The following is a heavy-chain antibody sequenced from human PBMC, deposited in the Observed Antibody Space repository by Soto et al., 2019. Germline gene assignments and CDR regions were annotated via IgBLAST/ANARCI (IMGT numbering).Heavy chain of an antibody. CDR2: INHSGST. CDR3: ARGRGVLLWFGDLTTPWYDY. J-gene: IGHJ4*02. Sequence: SETLSLTCAVYGGSFSGYYWSWIRQPPGKGLEWIGEINHSGSTNYNPSLKSRVTISVDTSKNQFSLKLSSVTAADTAVYYCARGRGVLLWFGDLTTPWYDYWGQGTLVTVSS. D-gene: IGHD3-10*01. V-gene: IGHV4-34*01. CDR1: GGSFSGYY.